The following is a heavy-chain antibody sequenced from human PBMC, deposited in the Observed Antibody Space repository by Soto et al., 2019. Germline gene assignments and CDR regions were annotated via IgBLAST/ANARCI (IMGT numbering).Heavy chain of an antibody. CDR1: GGSISSYY. V-gene: IGHV4-4*07. CDR2: IYTSGST. CDR3: ASSGGPARGRDYYYAMDV. D-gene: IGHD6-6*01. Sequence: SETLSLTCTVSGGSISSYYWSWIRQPAGKGLEWIGRIYTSGSTNYNPSLKSRVTMSVDTSKNQFSLKLSSVTAADTAVYYCASSGGPARGRDYYYAMDVWGQGTTVTVSS. J-gene: IGHJ6*02.